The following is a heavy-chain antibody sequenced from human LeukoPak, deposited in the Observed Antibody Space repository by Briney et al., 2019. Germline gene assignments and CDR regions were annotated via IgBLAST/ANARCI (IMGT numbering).Heavy chain of an antibody. CDR3: ARRVVVIAIRDAVDI. CDR1: GYSISSGYY. D-gene: IGHD2-21*01. Sequence: SETLSLTCAVSGYSISSGYYWGWIRQPPGKGLEWIGSIYHSGSTYYNPSLKSRVTISVDTSKNQFSLKLSSVTAADTAVYYCARRVVVIAIRDAVDIWGQGTMVTVSS. J-gene: IGHJ3*02. V-gene: IGHV4-38-2*01. CDR2: IYHSGST.